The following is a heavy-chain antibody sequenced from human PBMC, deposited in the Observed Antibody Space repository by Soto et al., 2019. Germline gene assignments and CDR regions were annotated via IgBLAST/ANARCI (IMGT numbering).Heavy chain of an antibody. CDR2: ISSSSSYT. V-gene: IGHV3-11*06. CDR3: ARDEVGATPYYYYGMDV. CDR1: GFTFSDYY. Sequence: GGSLRLSCAASGFTFSDYYMSWIRQAPGKGLEWVSYISSSSSYTNYADSVKGRFTISRDKAKNSLYLQMNSLRAEDTAVYYCARDEVGATPYYYYGMDVWGQGTTVTVSS. J-gene: IGHJ6*02. D-gene: IGHD1-26*01.